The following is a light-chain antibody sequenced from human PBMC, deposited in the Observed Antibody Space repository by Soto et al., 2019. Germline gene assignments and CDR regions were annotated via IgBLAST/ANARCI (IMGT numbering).Light chain of an antibody. CDR3: QQYNTSPLT. CDR2: KAS. CDR1: QSISTW. Sequence: DIQMTQSPSTLSASVGDRVTITCRASQSISTWLAWYQQKPGKAPNLLVYKASSLESGVPSRFSCSGSGTEFTLTISSLQADDFATYYCQQYNTSPLTFGGGTKVEIK. V-gene: IGKV1-5*03. J-gene: IGKJ4*01.